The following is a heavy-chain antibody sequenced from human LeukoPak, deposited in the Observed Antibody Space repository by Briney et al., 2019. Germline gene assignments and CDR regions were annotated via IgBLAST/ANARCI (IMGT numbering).Heavy chain of an antibody. D-gene: IGHD4-11*01. Sequence: QPGGSLRLSCAASGFTFSHYGMHWVRQAPGRGLEWVAVIWNDGSNKYYADSVKGRFTISRDNSQNTVDLHMNSLRAEDTAVYYCAKDAQRGFDCSNSLEYWGQGTLVTVSS. J-gene: IGHJ4*02. V-gene: IGHV3-33*06. CDR2: IWNDGSNK. CDR3: AKDAQRGFDCSNSLEY. CDR1: GFTFSHYG.